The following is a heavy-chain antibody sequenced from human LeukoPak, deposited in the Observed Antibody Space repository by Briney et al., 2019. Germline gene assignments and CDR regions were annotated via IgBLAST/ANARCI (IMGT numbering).Heavy chain of an antibody. J-gene: IGHJ5*02. D-gene: IGHD3-10*01. CDR2: ISSSSSYT. CDR1: GFTFSDYY. CDR3: ARCHHPVLLWFGELLEGGWFDP. Sequence: PGGSLRLSCAASGFTFSDYYMSWIRQAPGKGLEWASYISSSSSYTNYADSVKGRFAISRDNAKNSLYLQMNSLRAEDTAVYYCARCHHPVLLWFGELLEGGWFDPWGQGTLVTVSS. V-gene: IGHV3-11*06.